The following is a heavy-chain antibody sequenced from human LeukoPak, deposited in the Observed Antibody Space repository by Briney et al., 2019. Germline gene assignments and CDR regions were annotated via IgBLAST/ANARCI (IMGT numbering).Heavy chain of an antibody. D-gene: IGHD3-3*01. J-gene: IGHJ4*02. CDR2: INAGNGNT. CDR3: ARTEADDFWSGYPFDY. Sequence: GASVKVSCKASGYTFTSYAMHWVRQAPGQRLEWMGWINAGNGNTKYSQKFQGRVTITRDTSASTAYIELSSLRSEDTAVYYCARTEADDFWSGYPFDYWGQGTLVTVSS. CDR1: GYTFTSYA. V-gene: IGHV1-3*01.